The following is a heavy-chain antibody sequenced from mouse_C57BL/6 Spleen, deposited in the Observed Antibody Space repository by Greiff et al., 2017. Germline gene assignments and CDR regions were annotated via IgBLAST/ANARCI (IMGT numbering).Heavy chain of an antibody. CDR3: ERRNLRSTYYFDD. V-gene: IGHV1-81*01. D-gene: IGHD2-1*01. Sequence: QVQLQQSGAELARPGASVKLSCKASGYTFTSYGISWVKQRTGQGLEWIGEIYPRSGNTYYNEKFKGKATLTADKSSSTAYMELRSLTSEDSAVXVCERRNLRSTYYFDDWGKGTTLTVSS. CDR2: IYPRSGNT. J-gene: IGHJ2*01. CDR1: GYTFTSYG.